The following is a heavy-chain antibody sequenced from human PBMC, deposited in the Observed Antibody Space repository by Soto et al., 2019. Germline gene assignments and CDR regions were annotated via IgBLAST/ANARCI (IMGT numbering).Heavy chain of an antibody. V-gene: IGHV3-30*02. Sequence: PGGSLRLSCATSGFAFSSYGMHWVRQAPGKWLEWVAVVRFDGITKYYADSVKGRFTISRGNSKSMVYLQMNSLRPDDTAVYFCAKLPNCGGDCYFDYWGQGXPVTVSS. CDR1: GFAFSSYG. CDR3: AKLPNCGGDCYFDY. CDR2: VRFDGITK. J-gene: IGHJ4*02. D-gene: IGHD2-21*02.